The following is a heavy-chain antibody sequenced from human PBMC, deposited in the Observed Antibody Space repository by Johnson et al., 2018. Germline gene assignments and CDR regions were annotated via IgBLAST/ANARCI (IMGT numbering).Heavy chain of an antibody. V-gene: IGHV3-23*01. CDR3: ANGGPNYYGSGSYVDGFDI. D-gene: IGHD3-10*01. Sequence: EVQLLETGGGLVKPGGSLRLSCAASGFSFSSYAMSWVRQAPGKGLEWVSGISGSGGSTYYADFVKGRLTISRDNSKNTLDRQMNSLRAEETAIYYCANGGPNYYGSGSYVDGFDIWGQGTMVTVSS. J-gene: IGHJ3*02. CDR1: GFSFSSYA. CDR2: ISGSGGST.